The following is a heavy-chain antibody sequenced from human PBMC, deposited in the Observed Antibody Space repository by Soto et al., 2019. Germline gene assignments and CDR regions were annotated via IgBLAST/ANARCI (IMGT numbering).Heavy chain of an antibody. CDR3: GRAASASIQLLS. V-gene: IGHV3-74*01. D-gene: IGHD1-1*01. CDR2: INSDGSST. Sequence: GGSLRLSCAASGFTFSSYWMHWVRQAPGKGLVWVSRINSDGSSTNYADSVKGQFTISRDNAKNTLYLQMNSLRAEDTAVYYCGRAASASIQLLSWRQGPLVT. CDR1: GFTFSSYW. J-gene: IGHJ5*02.